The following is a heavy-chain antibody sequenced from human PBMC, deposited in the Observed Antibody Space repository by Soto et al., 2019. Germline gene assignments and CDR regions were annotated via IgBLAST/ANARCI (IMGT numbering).Heavy chain of an antibody. CDR2: IVRLGIKP. D-gene: IGHD6-13*01. CDR3: AKDLRGPEAGTWYFDL. CDR1: GLTFNIYT. V-gene: IGHV3-23*01. Sequence: EVQLLESGGGLVQPGGPRRLACEASGLTFNIYTLGWVAQAPGKGLEGVSAIVRLGIKPYYAEAVKGLFTISRDNSKDTIYLQMNSLRAEDTAVYYCAKDLRGPEAGTWYFDLWGRGTLVAVSS. J-gene: IGHJ2*01.